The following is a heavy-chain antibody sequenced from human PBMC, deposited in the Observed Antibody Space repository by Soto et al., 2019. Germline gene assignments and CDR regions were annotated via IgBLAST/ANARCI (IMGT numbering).Heavy chain of an antibody. CDR3: ARDKRDLRFLEWAYYFDY. CDR1: GFTFSSSA. CDR2: ISYDGSNK. V-gene: IGHV3-30-3*01. J-gene: IGHJ4*02. D-gene: IGHD3-3*01. Sequence: QVQLVESGGGVVQPGRSLRLSCAASGFTFSSSAMHWVRQAPGKGLEWVAVISYDGSNKYYADSVKGRFTISGDNSKNTLYLQMNSLRAEDTAVYYCARDKRDLRFLEWAYYFDYWGQGTLVTVSS.